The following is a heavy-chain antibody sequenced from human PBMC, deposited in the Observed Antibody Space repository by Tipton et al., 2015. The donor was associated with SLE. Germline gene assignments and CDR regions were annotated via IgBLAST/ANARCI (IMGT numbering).Heavy chain of an antibody. Sequence: LSLTCTVSGGSISESTYSWDWIRQAPGKGLEWISYISSSGATVYHADSVKGRFTISRDNAKNSVHLEMKSLRVEDTAVYYCARDLVGPTGYGMDVWGQGTTVTVSS. CDR3: ARDLVGPTGYGMDV. D-gene: IGHD1-26*01. J-gene: IGHJ6*02. CDR1: GGSISESTYS. CDR2: ISSSGATV. V-gene: IGHV3-11*04.